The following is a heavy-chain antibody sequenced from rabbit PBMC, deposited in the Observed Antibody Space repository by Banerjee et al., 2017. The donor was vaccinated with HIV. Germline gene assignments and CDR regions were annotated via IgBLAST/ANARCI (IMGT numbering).Heavy chain of an antibody. CDR2: IYAGSSGIT. D-gene: IGHD8-1*01. V-gene: IGHV1S45*01. CDR3: ARDTGSSFSSYGMDL. CDR1: GFSFSGTYW. Sequence: QEQLEESGGGLVQPGGSLTLTCTASGFSFSGTYWICWVRQAPGKGLEWIACIYAGSSGITYYATWAKGRFTISKTSSTTVTLQMTSLTAADTATYFCARDTGSSFSSYGMDLWGPGTLVTVS. J-gene: IGHJ6*01.